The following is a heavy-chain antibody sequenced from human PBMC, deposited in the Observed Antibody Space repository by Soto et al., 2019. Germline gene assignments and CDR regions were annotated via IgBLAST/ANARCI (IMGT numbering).Heavy chain of an antibody. CDR1: GGTFSSYA. CDR3: ARVGGTGGYTYGLDY. CDR2: IIPVFGTG. D-gene: IGHD5-18*01. Sequence: QVQLVQSGAEVKKPGSSVKVSCKASGGTFSSYAISWVRQAPGQGLEWMGGIIPVFGTGIYAQKFQGRVTITADKSTNTAYMELSSLRSEDMAVYFCARVGGTGGYTYGLDYGGQGTLVTVSS. J-gene: IGHJ4*02. V-gene: IGHV1-69*06.